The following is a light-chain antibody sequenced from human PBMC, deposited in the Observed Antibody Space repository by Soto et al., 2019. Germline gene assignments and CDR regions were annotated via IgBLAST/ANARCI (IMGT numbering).Light chain of an antibody. CDR1: SSDVGGYNY. CDR3: SSYTSSSTYVV. Sequence: QSALTQPASVSGSPGQSITISCTATSSDVGGYNYVSWYQQHPGKAPKLMIYDVSNRPSGVSNRFSGSKSGNTASLTISGLQAEDEAAYYCSSYTSSSTYVVFGGGTKVTVL. CDR2: DVS. V-gene: IGLV2-14*01. J-gene: IGLJ2*01.